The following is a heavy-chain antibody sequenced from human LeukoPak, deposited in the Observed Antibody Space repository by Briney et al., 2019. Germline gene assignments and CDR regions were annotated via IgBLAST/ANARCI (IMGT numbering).Heavy chain of an antibody. V-gene: IGHV3-30*18. Sequence: PGGSLRLSCAPSGFTFSRHGMHWVRQAPGKGLEWVAIISNDGSRKYYAHSVEGRFTISRDNSKNTLYLQMNSLRAEDTAEYCCAKDSNGWYQRGSNYFDYWGQGTLVTVSS. CDR3: AKDSNGWYQRGSNYFDY. D-gene: IGHD6-19*01. CDR1: GFTFSRHG. J-gene: IGHJ4*02. CDR2: ISNDGSRK.